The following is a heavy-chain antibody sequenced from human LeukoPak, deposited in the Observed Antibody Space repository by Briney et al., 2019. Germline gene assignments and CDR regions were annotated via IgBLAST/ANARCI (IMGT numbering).Heavy chain of an antibody. CDR1: GGSISSYY. J-gene: IGHJ4*02. CDR3: ASRPSGSTWYGVFDY. CDR2: IYYSGST. V-gene: IGHV4-59*01. D-gene: IGHD6-13*01. Sequence: PSETLSLTCTVSGGSISSYYWSWIRQPPGKGLEWIGYIYYSGSTNYNPSLKSRVTISVDTSKNQFSLKLSSVTAADTALYYCASRPSGSTWYGVFDYWSRGTLVTVSS.